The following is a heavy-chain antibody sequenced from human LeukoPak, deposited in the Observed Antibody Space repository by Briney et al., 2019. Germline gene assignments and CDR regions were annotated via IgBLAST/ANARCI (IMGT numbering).Heavy chain of an antibody. CDR1: GFTFSSYA. D-gene: IGHD1-26*01. J-gene: IGHJ4*02. CDR2: ISGSGGST. CDR3: AKGRASGSYYLVFDY. V-gene: IGHV3-23*01. Sequence: GGSLRLSCAASGFTFSSYAMSWVRQAPGKGLEWVSAISGSGGSTYYADSVKGRFTISRDNSKNTLYLQMNSLRTEDTAVYYCAKGRASGSYYLVFDYWGQGTLVTVSS.